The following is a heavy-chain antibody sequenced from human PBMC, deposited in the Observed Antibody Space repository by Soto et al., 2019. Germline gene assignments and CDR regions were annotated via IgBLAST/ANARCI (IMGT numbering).Heavy chain of an antibody. CDR2: IYWDDDK. J-gene: IGHJ6*02. CDR1: GFSLSTSGVG. V-gene: IGHV2-5*02. CDR3: AHNYYYGSGTYYYYSGMDV. D-gene: IGHD3-10*01. Sequence: QITLKESGPTLVKPTQTLTLTCTFSGFSLSTSGVGVGWIRQPPGKALEWLALIYWDDDKRYSPSLKSRLTIPKDPSKNPVVLTMPNIDPVDTATYYCAHNYYYGSGTYYYYSGMDVWGQGTTVTVSS.